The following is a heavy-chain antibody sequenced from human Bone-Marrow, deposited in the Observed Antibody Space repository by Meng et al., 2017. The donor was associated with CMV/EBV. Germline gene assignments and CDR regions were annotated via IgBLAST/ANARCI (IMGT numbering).Heavy chain of an antibody. Sequence: GGSLRLSCAASGFTFSSYSMNWVRQAPGKGLEWVSYISSSGSTIYYADSVKGRFTISRDNAKNSLYLQMNSLRAEDTAVYYCARVVGTGDPSFYDAFDIWGQGTMVTVSS. CDR1: GFTFSSYS. D-gene: IGHD5-12*01. J-gene: IGHJ3*02. CDR2: ISSSGSTI. CDR3: ARVVGTGDPSFYDAFDI. V-gene: IGHV3-48*04.